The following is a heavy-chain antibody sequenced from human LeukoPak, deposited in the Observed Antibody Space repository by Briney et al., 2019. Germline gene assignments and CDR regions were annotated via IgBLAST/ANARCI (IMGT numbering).Heavy chain of an antibody. CDR2: IYYSGST. D-gene: IGHD6-13*01. Sequence: PSETLSLTCTVSGGSISSYCWSWIRQPPGKGLEWIGYIYYSGSTNYNPSLKSRVTISVDTSKSQFSLKLSSVTAADTAVYYCAREAVPGIAAAGNWFDPWGQGTLVTVSS. J-gene: IGHJ5*02. CDR1: GGSISSYC. CDR3: AREAVPGIAAAGNWFDP. V-gene: IGHV4-59*01.